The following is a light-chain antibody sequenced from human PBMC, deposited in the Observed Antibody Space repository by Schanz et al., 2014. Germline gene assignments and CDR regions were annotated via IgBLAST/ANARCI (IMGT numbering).Light chain of an antibody. Sequence: EIVLTQSPGTLSLSPGERATLSCRASQSVNSGYLAWYQQKPGQAPRLLIYGASTRATGIPARFSGSGSGTEFTLTISSLQSDDVATYYCQNYNGAPTWTFGQGTKVEIK. CDR2: GAS. CDR1: QSVNSGY. CDR3: QNYNGAPTWT. V-gene: IGKV3-15*01. J-gene: IGKJ1*01.